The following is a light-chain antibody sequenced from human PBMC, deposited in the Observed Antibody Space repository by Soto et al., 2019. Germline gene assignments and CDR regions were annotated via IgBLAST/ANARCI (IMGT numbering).Light chain of an antibody. V-gene: IGKV1-39*01. CDR3: QQSYSTPPA. CDR1: QSISSY. J-gene: IGKJ1*01. CDR2: AAS. Sequence: DIRMAQSPSSLSASVGDRVTITCRASQSISSYLNWYQQKPGKAPKLLIYAASSLQSGVPSRFSGSGSGTDFTVTISSLQSEDFATYYCQQSYSTPPAFGQGTKVEIK.